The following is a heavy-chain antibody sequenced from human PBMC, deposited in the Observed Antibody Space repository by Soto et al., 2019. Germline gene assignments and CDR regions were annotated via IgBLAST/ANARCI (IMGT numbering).Heavy chain of an antibody. V-gene: IGHV3-64*01. CDR2: ISSNGGTT. J-gene: IGHJ4*02. D-gene: IGHD1-7*01. CDR1: GFTFSSYD. Sequence: EVQLAESGGGMVQPGGSLRLSCVASGFTFSSYDRHWVRQAPGKGLEYVSSISSNGGTTYYGNSVKGRFTISRDNSKNTLYLQMGSLRAEDMAVYYCVRRASGNYDYWGQGTLVTVSS. CDR3: VRRASGNYDY.